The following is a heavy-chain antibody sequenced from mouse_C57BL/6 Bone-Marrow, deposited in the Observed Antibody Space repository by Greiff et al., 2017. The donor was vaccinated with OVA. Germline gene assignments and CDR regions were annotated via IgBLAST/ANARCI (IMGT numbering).Heavy chain of an antibody. CDR3: ARGFITTVVGY. CDR1: GYTFTSYW. V-gene: IGHV1-50*01. Sequence: QVQLKQPGAELVKPGASVKLSCKASGYTFTSYWMQWVKQRPGQGLEWIGEIDPSDSYTNYNQKFKGKATLTVDTSSSTAYMQLSSLTSEDSAVYYCARGFITTVVGYWGQGTTLTVSS. CDR2: IDPSDSYT. J-gene: IGHJ2*01. D-gene: IGHD1-1*01.